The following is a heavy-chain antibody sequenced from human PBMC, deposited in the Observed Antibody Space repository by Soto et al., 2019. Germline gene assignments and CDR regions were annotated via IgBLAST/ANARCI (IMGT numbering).Heavy chain of an antibody. CDR2: ISYDGSNK. D-gene: IGHD2-2*01. CDR1: GLNFRSYA. V-gene: IGHV3-30-3*01. Sequence: QVQLVESGGGVVQPGRSLRLSCAASGLNFRSYAMHWVRQAPGKGLECVAVISYDGSNKYYADSVKGRFTISRDNSKNTLYLQMNSLRAEDTAVYYCARAAHQDIVVVMAFDIWGQGTMVTVSS. J-gene: IGHJ3*02. CDR3: ARAAHQDIVVVMAFDI.